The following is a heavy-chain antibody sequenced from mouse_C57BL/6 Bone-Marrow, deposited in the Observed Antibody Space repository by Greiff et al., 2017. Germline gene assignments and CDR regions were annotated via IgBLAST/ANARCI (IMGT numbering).Heavy chain of an antibody. J-gene: IGHJ3*01. CDR1: GFNIKDDY. CDR2: IDPENGDT. Sequence: EVQLQQSGAELVRPGASVKLSCTASGFNIKDDYMHWVKQRPEQGLEWIGWIDPENGDTEYGSKFQGKATITADTSSKTAYLHLSSLTSEDTAVYYCTEGYYWFAYWGQGTLVTVSA. CDR3: TEGYYWFAY. V-gene: IGHV14-4*01. D-gene: IGHD2-3*01.